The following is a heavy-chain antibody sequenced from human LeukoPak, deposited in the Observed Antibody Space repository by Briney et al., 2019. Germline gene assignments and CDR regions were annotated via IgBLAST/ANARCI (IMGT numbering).Heavy chain of an antibody. D-gene: IGHD5-24*01. Sequence: ASVKVPCKAAGYTFTSYYTHWVRQAPGQGLEWMGIINPSGGSTSYAQKFQGRVTMTRDMSTSTVYMELSSLRSEDTAVYYCARDGSRDGYNLVFDYWGQGTLVTVSS. CDR1: GYTFTSYY. CDR2: INPSGGST. V-gene: IGHV1-46*01. CDR3: ARDGSRDGYNLVFDY. J-gene: IGHJ4*02.